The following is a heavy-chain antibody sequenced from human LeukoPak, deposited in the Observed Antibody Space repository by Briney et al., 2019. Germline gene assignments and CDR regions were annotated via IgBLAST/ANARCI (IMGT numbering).Heavy chain of an antibody. Sequence: RASVKVSFKASRYTFTGYYMHWVRQAPGQGLEWMGWINPNSGGTNYAQKFQGRVTMTRDTSISTAYMELSRLRSDDTAVYYCAGSTYSSGWFDYWGQGTLVTVSS. CDR1: RYTFTGYY. V-gene: IGHV1-2*02. J-gene: IGHJ4*02. D-gene: IGHD6-19*01. CDR2: INPNSGGT. CDR3: AGSTYSSGWFDY.